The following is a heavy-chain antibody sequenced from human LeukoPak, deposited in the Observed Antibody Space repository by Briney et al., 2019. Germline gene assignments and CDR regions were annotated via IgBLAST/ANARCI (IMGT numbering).Heavy chain of an antibody. CDR2: INHSGST. CDR3: ASPYGMDV. V-gene: IGHV4-34*01. J-gene: IGHJ6*02. CDR1: GGSFSGYY. Sequence: AETLSLTCAVYGGSFSGYYWSWIRQPPGKGLEWIGEINHSGSTNYNPSLKSRVTISVDTSKNQFSLKLSSVTAADTAVYYCASPYGMDVWGQGTTVTVSS.